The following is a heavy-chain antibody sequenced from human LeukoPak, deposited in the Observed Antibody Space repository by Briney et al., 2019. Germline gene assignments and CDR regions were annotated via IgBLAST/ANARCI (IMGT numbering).Heavy chain of an antibody. CDR3: ARVRYFDWLSPSYFDY. CDR2: VKQDGSEK. D-gene: IGHD3-9*01. J-gene: IGHJ4*02. CDR1: GFTFSNYW. Sequence: GGSLRLSCAASGFTFSNYWMTWVRQAPGKGLEWVANVKQDGSEKYYVDSVKGRFTISRDNAKNSLYLQMSSLRAEDTAVYYCARVRYFDWLSPSYFDYWGQGTLVTVSS. V-gene: IGHV3-7*01.